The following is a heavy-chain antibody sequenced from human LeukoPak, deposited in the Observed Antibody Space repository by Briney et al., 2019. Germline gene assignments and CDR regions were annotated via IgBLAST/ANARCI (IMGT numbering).Heavy chain of an antibody. CDR3: ARGTLNIPGEHGAFDY. V-gene: IGHV3-21*01. CDR2: ISPSGSIL. J-gene: IGHJ4*02. Sequence: GGSLRLSCAASGFTFPRHGINWVRQARGKGLEWVSGISPSGSILYYADSVKGRFTISRDNAKNSLYLQMNSLRAEDTAVYYCARGTLNIPGEHGAFDYWGQGTLVTVSS. CDR1: GFTFPRHG. D-gene: IGHD1-14*01.